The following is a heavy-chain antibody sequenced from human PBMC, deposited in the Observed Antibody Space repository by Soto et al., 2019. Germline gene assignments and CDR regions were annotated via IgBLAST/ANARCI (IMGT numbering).Heavy chain of an antibody. J-gene: IGHJ3*02. Sequence: GGSLRLSCAASGFTFSNFAMNWVRQAPGKGLEWVSGISGRGGTTYYADSVQGRFTISRDNSKNTLYLQMNSLRAEDTALYYCAKRDTTSPRGAFDIWGQGTMVPVSS. CDR3: AKRDTTSPRGAFDI. CDR2: ISGRGGTT. CDR1: GFTFSNFA. D-gene: IGHD5-12*01. V-gene: IGHV3-23*01.